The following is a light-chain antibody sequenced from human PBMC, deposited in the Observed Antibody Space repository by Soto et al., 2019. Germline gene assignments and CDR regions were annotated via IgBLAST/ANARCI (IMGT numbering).Light chain of an antibody. CDR1: QSVNNY. Sequence: EIVSTQSPATLSLSPGERATLSCRASQSVNNYLAWYQQKPGQAPRLLFYDTSDRASGIPARFSGSGSGTDFTLTISSLEPEDFAVFYCQQRSVWPWTFGQGTKVEIK. CDR2: DTS. CDR3: QQRSVWPWT. V-gene: IGKV3-11*01. J-gene: IGKJ1*01.